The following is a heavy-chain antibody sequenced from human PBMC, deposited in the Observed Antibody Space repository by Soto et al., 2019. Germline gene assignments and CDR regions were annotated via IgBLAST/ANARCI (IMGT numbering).Heavy chain of an antibody. J-gene: IGHJ4*02. CDR2: IYYSGST. Sequence: QVQLQESGPGLVKPSETLSLTCTVSGGSISSYYWSWIRQPPGKGLEWIGYIYYSGSTNYNPSLKRRVTISVDTSKNQFSLKLSSVTAADTAVYFCARGDCSSTSCPFDYWGQGTLVTVSS. CDR1: GGSISSYY. D-gene: IGHD2-2*01. V-gene: IGHV4-59*01. CDR3: ARGDCSSTSCPFDY.